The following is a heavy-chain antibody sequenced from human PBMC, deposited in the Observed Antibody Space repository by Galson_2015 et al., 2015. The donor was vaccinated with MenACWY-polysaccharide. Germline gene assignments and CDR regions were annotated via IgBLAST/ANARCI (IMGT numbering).Heavy chain of an antibody. CDR1: GFTFNTYA. CDR3: AKLAGKNDGY. J-gene: IGHJ4*02. D-gene: IGHD3-10*01. Sequence: SLRLSCAASGFTFNTYAMSCVRQAPGKGLEWVSFITSSGDLTYYTDSVKGRFTISRDNSKNTLYLQMNSLRAEDTAVYYCAKLAGKNDGYWGQGTLVTVSS. V-gene: IGHV3-23*01. CDR2: ITSSGDLT.